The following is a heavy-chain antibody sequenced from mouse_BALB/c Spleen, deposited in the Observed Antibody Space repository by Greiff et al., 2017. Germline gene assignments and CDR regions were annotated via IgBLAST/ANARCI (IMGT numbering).Heavy chain of an antibody. CDR2: ISSGGGST. J-gene: IGHJ1*01. Sequence: EVQGVESGGGLVKPGGSLKLSCAASGFAFSSYDMSWVRQTPEKRLEWVAYISSGGGSTYYPDTVKGRFTISRDNAKNTLYLQMSSLKSEDTAMYYCARQGSYGDFDVWGAGTTVTVSS. CDR1: GFAFSSYD. CDR3: ARQGSYGDFDV. V-gene: IGHV5-12-1*01. D-gene: IGHD1-1*01.